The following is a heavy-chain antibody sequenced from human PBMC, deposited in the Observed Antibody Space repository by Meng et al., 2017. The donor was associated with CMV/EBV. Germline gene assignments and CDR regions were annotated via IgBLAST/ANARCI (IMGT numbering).Heavy chain of an antibody. CDR3: AKVPGSLYLRSYYFDY. CDR2: ISGSGDGT. J-gene: IGHJ4*02. CDR1: GFILSNYG. D-gene: IGHD3-10*01. V-gene: IGHV3-23*01. Sequence: GESLKISCAASGFILSNYGMTWVRQGPGKRLEWVSAISGSGDGTHFAESVKGRFTISRDNTQNTLYLQMNSLRAEDTAVYYCAKVPGSLYLRSYYFDYWGQGILVTVSS.